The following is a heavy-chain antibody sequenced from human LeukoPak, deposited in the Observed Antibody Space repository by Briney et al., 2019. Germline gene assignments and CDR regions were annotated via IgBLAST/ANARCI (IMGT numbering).Heavy chain of an antibody. CDR1: GFTFTHHP. Sequence: QAGGSLRLSCAASGFTFTHHPMHWVRQAPGKGLEWVAHIWFDGTKKYYVDSVRGRFTISRDNSKNTLYLQMSSLRAEDTAVYYCARHGLGAHTDALDIWGQGTMVTISS. CDR2: IWFDGTKK. V-gene: IGHV3-33*01. J-gene: IGHJ3*02. D-gene: IGHD3-10*01. CDR3: ARHGLGAHTDALDI.